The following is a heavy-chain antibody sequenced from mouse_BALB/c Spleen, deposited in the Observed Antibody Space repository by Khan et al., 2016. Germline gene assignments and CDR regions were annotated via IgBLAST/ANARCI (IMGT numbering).Heavy chain of an antibody. J-gene: IGHJ3*01. CDR3: ARVGTEARFAY. CDR1: GYTFSSYW. CDR2: ILPGSGST. D-gene: IGHD2-14*01. Sequence: QVQLQQSGAELMKPGASVKISCKATGYTFSSYWIEWVKQRPGHGLEWIGEILPGSGSTNYNEKFKGKATFTVDTSSNTAYMQLSSLTSEDTAVYCCARVGTEARFAYWGQGTLVTVSA. V-gene: IGHV1-9*01.